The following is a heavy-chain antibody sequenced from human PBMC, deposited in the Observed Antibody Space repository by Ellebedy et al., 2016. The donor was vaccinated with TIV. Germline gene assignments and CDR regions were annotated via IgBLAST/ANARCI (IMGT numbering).Heavy chain of an antibody. CDR3: VKDQIAGDGWWVFDL. D-gene: IGHD5-24*01. CDR2: LYGSGRGI. CDR1: GFTFSSFA. V-gene: IGHV3-23*01. Sequence: PGGSLRLSCAASGFTFSSFAMGWVRQTPGKGLEGVSGLYGSGRGIFYSDSVKGRFTISRDNSKNTLYLQLNSLRAEDTGIYYCVKDQIAGDGWWVFDLWGQGTMVTVSS. J-gene: IGHJ3*01.